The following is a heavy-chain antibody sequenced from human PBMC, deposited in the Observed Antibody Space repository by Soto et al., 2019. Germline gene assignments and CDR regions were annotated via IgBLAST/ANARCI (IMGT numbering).Heavy chain of an antibody. J-gene: IGHJ4*02. CDR2: IIHXFGTE. Sequence: GXSVKVSCKASGATFSTYAISWVRQAPGQGLEWMXGIIHXFGTENYAKKXXGRVTINXXXSKSTAYMEMRSMRSEDTAVYYCAREGIYFDYWGQGTLVTVSS. V-gene: IGHV1-69*01. CDR1: GATFSTYA. CDR3: AREGIYFDY.